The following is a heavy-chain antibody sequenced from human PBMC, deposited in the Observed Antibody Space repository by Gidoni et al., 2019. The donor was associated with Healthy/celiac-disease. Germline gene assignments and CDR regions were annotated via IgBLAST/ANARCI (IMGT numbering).Heavy chain of an antibody. Sequence: EVQLVESGGGLVQPGGSLRLSGAASGFTFSSYDMHWVRQATGKGLEWVSAIGTAGDTYYPGSVKGRFTISRENAKNSLYLQMNSLRAGDTAVYYCARRRAVAGSKDYYGMDVWGQGTTVTVSS. D-gene: IGHD6-19*01. J-gene: IGHJ6*02. CDR2: IGTAGDT. CDR1: GFTFSSYD. V-gene: IGHV3-13*01. CDR3: ARRRAVAGSKDYYGMDV.